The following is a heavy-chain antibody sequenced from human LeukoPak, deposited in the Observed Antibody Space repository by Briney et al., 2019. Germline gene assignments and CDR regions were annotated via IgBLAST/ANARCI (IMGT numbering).Heavy chain of an antibody. CDR3: ARDLERTSGAFDI. CDR2: IIPIFGTA. D-gene: IGHD3-3*01. Sequence: ASVKVSCKASGGTFSSYAISWVRQAPGQGLEWMGGIIPIFGTANYAQKFQGRVTITVDESTSTAYMELSSLRSEDTAVYYCARDLERTSGAFDIWGQGTMVTVSS. CDR1: GGTFSSYA. V-gene: IGHV1-69*13. J-gene: IGHJ3*02.